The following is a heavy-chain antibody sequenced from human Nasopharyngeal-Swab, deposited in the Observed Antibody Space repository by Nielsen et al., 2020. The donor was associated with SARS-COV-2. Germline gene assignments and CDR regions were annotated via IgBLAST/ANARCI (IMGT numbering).Heavy chain of an antibody. V-gene: IGHV3-33*01. CDR3: ARSNFIGGSSPPPDY. Sequence: GESLKISCAASGFTFSSYGMHWVRQAPGKGLEWVAVIWYDGSNKYYADSVKGRFTISRDNSKNTLYLQMNSLRAEDTAVYYCARSNFIGGSSPPPDYWGQGTLVTVSS. D-gene: IGHD2-15*01. J-gene: IGHJ4*02. CDR1: GFTFSSYG. CDR2: IWYDGSNK.